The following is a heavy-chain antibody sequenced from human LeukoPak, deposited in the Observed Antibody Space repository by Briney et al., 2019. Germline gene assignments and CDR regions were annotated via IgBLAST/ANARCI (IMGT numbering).Heavy chain of an antibody. CDR3: ARDRLKLSYSSTIGDY. Sequence: GRSLRLSCAASGFTFSGYGMHWVRQAPGKGLEWVAVIWYDGSNKYYADSVKGRFTISRDNSKYTLYLQMNSLRAEDTAVYYCARDRLKLSYSSTIGDYWGQGTLVTVSS. J-gene: IGHJ4*02. D-gene: IGHD6-13*01. V-gene: IGHV3-33*01. CDR2: IWYDGSNK. CDR1: GFTFSGYG.